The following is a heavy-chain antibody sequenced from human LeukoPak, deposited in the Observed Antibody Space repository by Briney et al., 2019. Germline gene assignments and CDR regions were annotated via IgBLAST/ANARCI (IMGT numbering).Heavy chain of an antibody. J-gene: IGHJ4*02. V-gene: IGHV4-59*11. D-gene: IGHD2-8*01. CDR3: AGGVYATQFDY. CDR1: GGSISSHY. Sequence: SETLSLTCTVSGGSISSHYWSWIRQPPGKGLEWIGYIYYSGSTNYNPSLKSRVTISVDTSKNQFSPKLSSVTAADTAVYYCAGGVYATQFDYWGQGTLVTVSS. CDR2: IYYSGST.